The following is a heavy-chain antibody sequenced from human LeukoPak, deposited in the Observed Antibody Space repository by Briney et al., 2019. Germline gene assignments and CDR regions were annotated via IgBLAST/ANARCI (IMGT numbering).Heavy chain of an antibody. CDR2: INPNSGGT. CDR1: GYTFTGYY. D-gene: IGHD3-10*01. J-gene: IGHJ4*02. V-gene: IGHV1-2*02. CDR3: ASTMVRGEYYFDY. Sequence: ASVKVSCKASGYTFTGYYMHWVRQAPGQGLEWMGWINPNSGGTNYAQKFQGRVTMTRDTSISTTYMELSRLRSDDTAVYYCASTMVRGEYYFDYWGQGTLVTVSS.